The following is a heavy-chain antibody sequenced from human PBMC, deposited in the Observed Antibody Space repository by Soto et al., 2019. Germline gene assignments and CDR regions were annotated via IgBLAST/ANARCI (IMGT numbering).Heavy chain of an antibody. CDR3: ATRYNYDFVQ. Sequence: GGSLRLSCAASGFTFNTCVMTWVRQAPGKGLEWVSVISGSGTITYYADSVRGRFTIYRDNSKNTLFLQMNSLRAEDTALYYCATRYNYDFVQWGHGTLVTVSS. D-gene: IGHD5-18*01. CDR2: ISGSGTIT. CDR1: GFTFNTCV. V-gene: IGHV3-23*01. J-gene: IGHJ4*01.